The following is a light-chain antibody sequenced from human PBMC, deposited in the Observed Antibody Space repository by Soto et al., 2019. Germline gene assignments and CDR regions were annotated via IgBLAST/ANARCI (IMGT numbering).Light chain of an antibody. CDR1: QSISGW. Sequence: DIQMTQSPSTLSASVGDRVTITCRASQSISGWLAWYQQKPGKAPNLLIYDASTLQRGVPSRFRGSGSGTEFTLTISSLQPDDFATYYCQQFNSWPLTFGGGTKV. CDR2: DAS. V-gene: IGKV1-5*01. J-gene: IGKJ4*01. CDR3: QQFNSWPLT.